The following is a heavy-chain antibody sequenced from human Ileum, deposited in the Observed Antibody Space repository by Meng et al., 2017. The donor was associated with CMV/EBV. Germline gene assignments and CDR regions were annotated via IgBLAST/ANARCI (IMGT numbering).Heavy chain of an antibody. CDR3: ARQRGYCSGGSCYHFDY. V-gene: IGHV4-30-4*01. CDR1: GATITNDDYY. D-gene: IGHD2-15*01. J-gene: IGHJ4*02. Sequence: QVQQQEWGPGLVKPSETPSPTCTVSGATITNDDYYRSWISQPPETGVEWLGYIYYSGSTFYNPSLKSRVTISVDTSKNQFSLKLSSVTAADTAVYYCARQRGYCSGGSCYHFDYWGQGTLVTVSS. CDR2: IYYSGST.